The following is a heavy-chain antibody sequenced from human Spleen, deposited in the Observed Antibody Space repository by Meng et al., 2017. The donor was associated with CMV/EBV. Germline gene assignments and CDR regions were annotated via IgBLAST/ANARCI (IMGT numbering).Heavy chain of an antibody. J-gene: IGHJ3*02. D-gene: IGHD6-19*01. V-gene: IGHV3-20*04. CDR2: INWNGGST. CDR3: ARDSGWQWLADAGDAFDI. Sequence: GESLKISCAASGFIFDDYGMSWARQAPGKGLEWVSTINWNGGSTGYADSVKGRFTISRDHAKNSLCLQMNSLRAEDTAVYYCARDSGWQWLADAGDAFDIWGQGTMVTVSS. CDR1: GFIFDDYG.